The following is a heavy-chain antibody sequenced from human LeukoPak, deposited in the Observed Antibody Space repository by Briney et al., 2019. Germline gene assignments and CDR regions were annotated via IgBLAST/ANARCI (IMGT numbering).Heavy chain of an antibody. D-gene: IGHD3-10*01. CDR3: ARENTMVRGDPYGMDV. CDR2: IWYDGNNK. CDR1: GFTFSNYG. J-gene: IGHJ6*02. Sequence: GGSLRLSCAASGFTFSNYGMHWVRQAPGKGLEWVTVIWYDGNNKYYADSVKGRFTISRDNSKNTLYLQMNSLRAEDTAVYYCARENTMVRGDPYGMDVWGQGTTVTVSS. V-gene: IGHV3-33*01.